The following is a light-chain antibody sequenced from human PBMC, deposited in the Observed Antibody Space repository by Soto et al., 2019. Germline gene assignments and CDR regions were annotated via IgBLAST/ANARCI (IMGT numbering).Light chain of an antibody. J-gene: IGKJ5*01. CDR1: QSVSSN. Sequence: EIVLTQSPATLSVSPGERATLSCRASQSVSSNLAWYQQKPGQAPRLLIYGASTRATGIPARFSGSGSGTEFTLTISSLQSEDFAVYYCQQYNNWQITCGQATRLEIK. CDR3: QQYNNWQIT. CDR2: GAS. V-gene: IGKV3-15*01.